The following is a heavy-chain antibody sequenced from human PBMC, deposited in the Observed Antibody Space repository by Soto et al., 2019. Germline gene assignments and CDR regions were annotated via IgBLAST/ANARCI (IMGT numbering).Heavy chain of an antibody. V-gene: IGHV1-18*01. Sequence: QVQLMQSRPEVKTPGASVKLSCKASGYTFSSYVITWVRQAPGQGLEWMGWISPFNYNTNYAQKFQGRVTMTTGTSTNTAYMELRSLRSDDTAVYYCARGGRRLGWFDPWGQGTLVTVSS. J-gene: IGHJ5*02. CDR1: GYTFSSYV. D-gene: IGHD6-25*01. CDR2: ISPFNYNT. CDR3: ARGGRRLGWFDP.